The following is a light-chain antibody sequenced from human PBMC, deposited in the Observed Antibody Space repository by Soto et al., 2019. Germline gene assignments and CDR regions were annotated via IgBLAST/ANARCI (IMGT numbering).Light chain of an antibody. CDR1: QSVSSY. V-gene: IGKV3-11*01. CDR2: DAS. CDR3: QQRSNWPPEIT. J-gene: IGKJ5*01. Sequence: ETVLTQSPGTLSLSPGERATLSCRASQSVSSYLAWYQQKPGQAPRLLIYDASNRATGIPARFSGSGSGTDFTLTISSLEPEDFAVYYCQQRSNWPPEITFGQGTRLEI.